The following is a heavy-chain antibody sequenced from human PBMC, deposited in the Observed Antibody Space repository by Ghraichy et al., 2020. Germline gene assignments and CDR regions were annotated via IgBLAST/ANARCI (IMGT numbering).Heavy chain of an antibody. CDR3: ARVVYDFWSGHDAFDI. J-gene: IGHJ3*02. V-gene: IGHV3-53*01. CDR1: GFTISSNY. Sequence: GESLNISCAASGFTISSNYMSWVRQAPGKGLEWVSVIYSGGSTYYADSVKGRFTISRDNSKNTLYLQMNSLRAEDTAVYYCARVVYDFWSGHDAFDIWGQGTMVTVSS. D-gene: IGHD3-3*01. CDR2: IYSGGST.